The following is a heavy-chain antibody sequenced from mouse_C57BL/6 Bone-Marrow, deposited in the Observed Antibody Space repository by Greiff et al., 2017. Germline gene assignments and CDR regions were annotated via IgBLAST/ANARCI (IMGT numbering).Heavy chain of an antibody. CDR2: IDPENGDT. CDR1: GFNIKDDY. D-gene: IGHD2-10*02. V-gene: IGHV14-4*01. CDR3: TTGVWDY. Sequence: HVKQSGAELVRPGASVKLSCTASGFNIKDDYMHWVKQRPEQGLEWIGWIDPENGDTEYASKFQGKATITADTSSNTAYLQLSRLTSEDTAVYYCTTGVWDYWGQGTTLTVSS. J-gene: IGHJ2*01.